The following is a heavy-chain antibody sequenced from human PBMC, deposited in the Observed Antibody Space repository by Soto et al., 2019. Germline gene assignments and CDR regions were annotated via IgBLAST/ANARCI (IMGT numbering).Heavy chain of an antibody. V-gene: IGHV1-69*13. CDR3: ARGEIVVVPAAIHDAFDI. CDR1: GGTFSSYA. CDR2: IIPIFGTA. D-gene: IGHD2-2*01. J-gene: IGHJ3*02. Sequence: GASVKVSCKASGGTFSSYAISWVRQAPGQGLEWMGGIIPIFGTANYAQKFQGRVTITADESTSTAYMELSSLRSEDTAMYYCARGEIVVVPAAIHDAFDIWGQGTMVTVSS.